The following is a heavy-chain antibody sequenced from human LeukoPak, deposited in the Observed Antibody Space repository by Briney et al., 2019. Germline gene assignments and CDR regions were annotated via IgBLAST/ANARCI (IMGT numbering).Heavy chain of an antibody. V-gene: IGHV3-74*01. D-gene: IGHD2-2*01. CDR2: INSDGSST. Sequence: GGSLRLSCAASGFTFSSYWMHWVRQAPGKGLVWVSRINSDGSSTSYADSVKGRFTISRDNAKNTLYLQMNSLRAEDTAVYYCASSAYPQDIVVVPAAPDYWGQGTLVTVSS. J-gene: IGHJ4*02. CDR3: ASSAYPQDIVVVPAAPDY. CDR1: GFTFSSYW.